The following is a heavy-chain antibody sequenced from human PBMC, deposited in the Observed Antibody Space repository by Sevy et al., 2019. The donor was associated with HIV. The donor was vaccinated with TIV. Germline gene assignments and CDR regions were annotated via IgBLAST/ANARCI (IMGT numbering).Heavy chain of an antibody. CDR2: IYYSGST. CDR1: GGSITPYY. CDR3: ASGGGVTDYGLDV. Sequence: SETLSLTCTVSGGSITPYYWNWIRQPPGKGLEWIGFIYYSGSTNYSPSLKSRVTISVDTSNKQFSLNLSPVTAADTAVYYGASGGGVTDYGLDVWGQGTTVTVSS. V-gene: IGHV4-59*01. D-gene: IGHD3-16*01. J-gene: IGHJ6*02.